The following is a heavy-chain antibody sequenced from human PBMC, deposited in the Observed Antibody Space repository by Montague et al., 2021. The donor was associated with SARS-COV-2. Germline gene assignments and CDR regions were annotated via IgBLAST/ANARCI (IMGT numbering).Heavy chain of an antibody. CDR1: GGSFSGYY. CDR3: ARGEYSSSWYGNKDDFDD. V-gene: IGHV4-34*01. CDR2: INYSGST. J-gene: IGHJ4*02. D-gene: IGHD6-13*01. Sequence: SETLSLTCAVYGGSFSGYYWSWIRQPPGKGLEWIGEINYSGSTNYNPSLKSRVTISVDTSKNQFSLKLSSVTAADTAVYYCARGEYSSSWYGNKDDFDDWGQGTLVTVSS.